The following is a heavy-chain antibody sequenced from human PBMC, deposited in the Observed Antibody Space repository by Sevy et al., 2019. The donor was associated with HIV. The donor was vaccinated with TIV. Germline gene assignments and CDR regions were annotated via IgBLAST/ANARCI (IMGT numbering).Heavy chain of an antibody. V-gene: IGHV3-23*01. D-gene: IGHD3-22*01. CDR3: ARKYDSSGYFDY. J-gene: IGHJ4*02. CDR1: GFSFDRYG. Sequence: GGSLRLSCAASGFSFDRYGMHWVRQAPGKGLEWVSGISGSGGSGTKTNYADSVKGRFTISRDDSKNSLYLQLNSLRAEDTAIYYCARKYDSSGYFDYWGQGTLVTVSS. CDR2: ISGSGGSGTKT.